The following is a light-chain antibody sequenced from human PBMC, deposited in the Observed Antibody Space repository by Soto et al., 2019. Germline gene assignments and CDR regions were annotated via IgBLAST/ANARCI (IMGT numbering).Light chain of an antibody. Sequence: QSALTQPPSASGSPGQSVTISCTGTSSDVGGYNYVSWYQQHPGKAPKLMIYEVSKRPSGVPDRFSGSKSGNTASLTVSGLQAEDEADYYCSSYAGIIKVFGTGTKLTVL. V-gene: IGLV2-8*01. J-gene: IGLJ1*01. CDR3: SSYAGIIKV. CDR1: SSDVGGYNY. CDR2: EVS.